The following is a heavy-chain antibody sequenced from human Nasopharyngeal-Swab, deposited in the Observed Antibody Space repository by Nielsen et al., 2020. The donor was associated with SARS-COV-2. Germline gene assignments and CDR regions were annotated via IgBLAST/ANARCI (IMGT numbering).Heavy chain of an antibody. J-gene: IGHJ4*02. CDR1: GFTFSSYA. V-gene: IGHV3-30-3*01. CDR3: ARDPDYGDFPGIDY. Sequence: GGSLRLSCAASGFTFSSYAMHWVRQAPGKGLEWVAVIPYDGSNKYYADSVKGRFTISRDNSKNTLYLQMNSLRAEDTAVYYCARDPDYGDFPGIDYWGQGTLVTVSS. CDR2: IPYDGSNK. D-gene: IGHD4-17*01.